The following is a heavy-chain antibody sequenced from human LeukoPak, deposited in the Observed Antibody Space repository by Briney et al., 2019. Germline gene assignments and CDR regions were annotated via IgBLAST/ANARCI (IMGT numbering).Heavy chain of an antibody. CDR3: VRLSRSVPNDY. V-gene: IGHV3-7*01. Sequence: PGGSLRLAWAAYGFTFSTYWMSWVRQPPGKGLEWVANINQGGSVKQHVDSVEGRFTVSRDNAKNSLFLQMNSLRAEDTAVYYCVRLSRSVPNDYWGQGTLVTVSS. CDR2: INQGGSVK. CDR1: GFTFSTYW. D-gene: IGHD5/OR15-5a*01. J-gene: IGHJ4*02.